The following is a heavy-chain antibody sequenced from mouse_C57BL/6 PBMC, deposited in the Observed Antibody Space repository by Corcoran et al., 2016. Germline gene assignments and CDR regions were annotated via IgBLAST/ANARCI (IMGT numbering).Heavy chain of an antibody. CDR2: INPNNGGT. CDR3: ARNYGSSSYWYFDV. CDR1: GYTFTAYY. D-gene: IGHD1-1*01. V-gene: IGHV1-26*01. J-gene: IGHJ1*03. Sequence: QLQQSGPELVKPVASVKISRKASGYTFTAYYMNWVTQGHGKSLKWIGDINPNNGGTSYNQKFKGKATLTVDKSSSTAYMELRSLTSEDSAVYYCARNYGSSSYWYFDVWGTGTTVTVSS.